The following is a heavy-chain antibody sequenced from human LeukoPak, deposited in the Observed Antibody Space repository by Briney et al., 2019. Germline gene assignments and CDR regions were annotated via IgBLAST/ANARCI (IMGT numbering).Heavy chain of an antibody. D-gene: IGHD2-2*01. J-gene: IGHJ4*02. V-gene: IGHV3-9*01. CDR3: AKDRDQYCSSTSCQTHFDY. Sequence: PGGSLRLSCAASGFTFDDYAMHWVRHAPGKGLEWVSGISWNSGSIGYADSVKGRFTISRDNAKNSLYLQMNSLRAEDTALYYCAKDRDQYCSSTSCQTHFDYWGQGTLVTVSS. CDR1: GFTFDDYA. CDR2: ISWNSGSI.